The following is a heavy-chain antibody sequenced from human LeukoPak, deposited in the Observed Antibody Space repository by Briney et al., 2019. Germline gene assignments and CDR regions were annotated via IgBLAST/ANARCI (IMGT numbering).Heavy chain of an antibody. CDR2: ISGSGDST. J-gene: IGHJ6*02. CDR3: AKAIGYYYYYGMDV. Sequence: GGSLRLSCAASAFTFSASAMSWVRQAPGKGLEWVSAISGSGDSTYYPDSVKGRFTISRDNSKNTLYLQMNSLRAEDTAVYYCAKAIGYYYYYGMDVWGQGTTVTVSS. CDR1: AFTFSASA. V-gene: IGHV3-23*01.